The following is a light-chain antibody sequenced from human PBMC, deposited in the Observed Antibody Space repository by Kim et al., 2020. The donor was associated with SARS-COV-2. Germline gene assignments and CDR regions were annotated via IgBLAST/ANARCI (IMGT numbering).Light chain of an antibody. J-gene: IGLJ2*01. CDR3: TSYTNSGAFVL. V-gene: IGLV2-14*03. CDR2: DGT. Sequence: HSITVSCPGTSSDIGAYNYVSWYQQHPGKAPKLMIYDGTYRPSGVSNRFSGSKSGNTASLTISGLQTDDEADYYCTSYTNSGAFVLFGGGTQLTVL. CDR1: SSDIGAYNY.